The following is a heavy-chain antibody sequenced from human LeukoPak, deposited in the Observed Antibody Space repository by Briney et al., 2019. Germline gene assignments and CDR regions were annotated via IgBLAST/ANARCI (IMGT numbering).Heavy chain of an antibody. CDR1: GFTFSSYS. CDR3: ASAPGYSSGWFSL. D-gene: IGHD6-19*01. J-gene: IGHJ4*02. V-gene: IGHV3-23*01. CDR2: ISGSGGST. Sequence: PGGSLRLSCAASGFTFSSYSMNWVRRAPGKGLEWVSAISGSGGSTYYADSVKGRFTISRDNSKNTLYLQMNSLRAEDTAVYYCASAPGYSSGWFSLWGQGTLVTVSS.